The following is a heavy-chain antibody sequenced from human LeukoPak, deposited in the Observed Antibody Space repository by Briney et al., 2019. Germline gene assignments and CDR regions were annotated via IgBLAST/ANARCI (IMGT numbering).Heavy chain of an antibody. CDR3: AKGEYYYDILGAFDI. V-gene: IGHV1-69*06. CDR2: IIPIFGTA. J-gene: IGHJ3*02. CDR1: GYTFTSYA. D-gene: IGHD3-22*01. Sequence: ASVKVSCKASGYTFTSYAISWVRQAPGQGFEWMGGIIPIFGTANYAQKFQGRVTITADKSTSTAYMELSSLRSEDTAVYYCAKGEYYYDILGAFDIWGQGTMVTVSS.